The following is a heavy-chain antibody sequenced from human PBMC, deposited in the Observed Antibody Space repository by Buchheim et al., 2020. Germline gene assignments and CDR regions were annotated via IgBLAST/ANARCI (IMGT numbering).Heavy chain of an antibody. CDR1: GFTFSSYA. J-gene: IGHJ4*02. Sequence: QVQLVESGGGVVQPGRSLRLSCAASGFTFSSYAMHWVRPAPGKGLGWVAVISYDGSNKYYADSVKGRFTISRDNSKNTLYLQMNSLRAEDTAVYYCAREGSGSYWVFFDYWGQGTLVTVSS. V-gene: IGHV3-30-3*01. D-gene: IGHD1-26*01. CDR2: ISYDGSNK. CDR3: AREGSGSYWVFFDY.